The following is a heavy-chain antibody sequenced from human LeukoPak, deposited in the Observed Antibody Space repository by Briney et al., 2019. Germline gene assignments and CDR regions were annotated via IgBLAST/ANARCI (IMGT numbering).Heavy chain of an antibody. J-gene: IGHJ6*02. CDR2: FYAGDSET. CDR1: GYMFINYW. D-gene: IGHD5-12*01. V-gene: IGHV5-51*01. CDR3: ARLGSGYHYNHYYGLDV. Sequence: GESLKTSCKGSGYMFINYWIAWVRQMPGKGLEWMGIFYAGDSETRYSPSFQGQVTMSADRSTITAYLQWSSLTASDSAMYYCARLGSGYHYNHYYGLDVWGQGTTVTVS.